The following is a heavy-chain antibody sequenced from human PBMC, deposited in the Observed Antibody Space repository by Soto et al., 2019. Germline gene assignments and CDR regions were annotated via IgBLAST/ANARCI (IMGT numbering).Heavy chain of an antibody. J-gene: IGHJ4*02. Sequence: QVQLQQWGAGLLKPSETLSLTCAVYGGSFSGYYWSWIRQPPGKGLEWIGEINHSGSTNYNPSLKSRVTISVDTSKNQFSLKLSSVTAADTAVYYCAGPPEVYEDSSGYYLWGQGTLVTVSS. V-gene: IGHV4-34*01. CDR3: AGPPEVYEDSSGYYL. CDR2: INHSGST. CDR1: GGSFSGYY. D-gene: IGHD3-22*01.